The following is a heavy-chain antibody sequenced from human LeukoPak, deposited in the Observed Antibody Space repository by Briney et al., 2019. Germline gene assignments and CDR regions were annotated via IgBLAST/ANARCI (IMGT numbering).Heavy chain of an antibody. D-gene: IGHD3-10*01. Sequence: SETLSLTCAVYGGSFSGYYWSWIRQPPGKGLEWIGEINHSGSTNYNPSLKSRVTISVDTSKNQFSLKLSSATAADTAVYYCARVRITLVRGVIRYNWFDPWGQGTLVTVSS. V-gene: IGHV4-34*01. CDR3: ARVRITLVRGVIRYNWFDP. CDR2: INHSGST. CDR1: GGSFSGYY. J-gene: IGHJ5*02.